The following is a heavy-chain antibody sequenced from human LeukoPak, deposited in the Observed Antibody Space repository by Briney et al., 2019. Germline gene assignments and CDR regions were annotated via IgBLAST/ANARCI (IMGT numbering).Heavy chain of an antibody. D-gene: IGHD3-22*01. V-gene: IGHV3-23*01. CDR3: ASSYGSSAYYPFDY. CDR2: ISDSGGST. CDR1: GFTFSSYA. J-gene: IGHJ4*02. Sequence: PGGSLRLSCAASGFTFSSYAMSWVRQAPGKGLEWVSLISDSGGSTNYADSVKGRFTISRDNSKNTLYLQMNTLRAEDTAIYYCASSYGSSAYYPFDYWGQGTLVTVFS.